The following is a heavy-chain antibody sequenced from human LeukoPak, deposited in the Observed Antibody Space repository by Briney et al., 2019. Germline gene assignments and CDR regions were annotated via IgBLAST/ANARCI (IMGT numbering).Heavy chain of an antibody. Sequence: SETPSLTCTVSGGSISSYYWSWIRQDPGKGLEWIGNIYYSGSTNYNPSLKSRVTISVDTSRNQFSLKLSSVTAADTAVYYCARGSNWFGPWGQGTLVAVSS. J-gene: IGHJ5*02. CDR3: ARGSNWFGP. CDR2: IYYSGST. CDR1: GGSISSYY. V-gene: IGHV4-59*01.